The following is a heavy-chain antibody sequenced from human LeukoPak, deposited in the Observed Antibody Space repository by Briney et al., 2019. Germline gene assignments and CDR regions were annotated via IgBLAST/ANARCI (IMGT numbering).Heavy chain of an antibody. V-gene: IGHV3-30*03. CDR3: RAATRYLDYYYDY. CDR2: ISSDGTNK. Sequence: GGSLRLSCAAPRFTFSIFGMHWVRQAPGKGLEWIAVISSDGTNKYYADSVRGRFTISRDNSKDTLYLQMSSLRIEDTAIYYCRAATRYLDYYYDYWGQGPLVTVSS. D-gene: IGHD3-22*01. CDR1: RFTFSIFG. J-gene: IGHJ4*02.